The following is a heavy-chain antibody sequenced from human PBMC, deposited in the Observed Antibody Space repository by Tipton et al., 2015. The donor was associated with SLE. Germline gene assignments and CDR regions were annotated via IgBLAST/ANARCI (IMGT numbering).Heavy chain of an antibody. D-gene: IGHD6-13*01. Sequence: SLRLSCAASGFTFDDYGMSWVRQAPGKGLEWVSGINWDGGSTGYADTVKGRFTISRDNAKNSLYLQMNSLRAEDTAVYYCARARVSEGYFHHWGQGTLVTVAS. CDR2: INWDGGST. V-gene: IGHV3-20*04. J-gene: IGHJ1*01. CDR1: GFTFDDYG. CDR3: ARARVSEGYFHH.